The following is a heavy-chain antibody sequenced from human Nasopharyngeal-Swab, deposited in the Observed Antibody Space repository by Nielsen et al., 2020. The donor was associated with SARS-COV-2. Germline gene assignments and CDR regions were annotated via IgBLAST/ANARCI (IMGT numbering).Heavy chain of an antibody. CDR1: GFTFSSYS. Sequence: GGSLRLSCAASGFTFSSYSMNWVRQAPGKGLEWVSSISSSSSYIYYADSVKGRLTISRDNAKNSLYLQMNSLRAEDTAVYYCAREGQIFGVVDYYYYGLDVWGQGTTVTVS. D-gene: IGHD3-3*01. J-gene: IGHJ6*02. CDR2: ISSSSSYI. CDR3: AREGQIFGVVDYYYYGLDV. V-gene: IGHV3-21*01.